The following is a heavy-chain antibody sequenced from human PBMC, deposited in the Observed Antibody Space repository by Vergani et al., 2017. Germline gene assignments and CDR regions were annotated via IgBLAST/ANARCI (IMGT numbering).Heavy chain of an antibody. CDR1: GFTFSGSA. CDR3: TRLYPSYYGMDV. Sequence: EVQLLESGGGLVQPGGSLKLSCAASGFTFSGSAMHWVRQAPGKGLEWVGRIRSKANSYGKAYAASVKGRFTISRDDSKNTAYLQMNSLKAEDTAVYYCTRLYPSYYGMDVWGQGTTVTVSS. D-gene: IGHD2-2*02. V-gene: IGHV3-73*01. CDR2: IRSKANSYGK. J-gene: IGHJ6*02.